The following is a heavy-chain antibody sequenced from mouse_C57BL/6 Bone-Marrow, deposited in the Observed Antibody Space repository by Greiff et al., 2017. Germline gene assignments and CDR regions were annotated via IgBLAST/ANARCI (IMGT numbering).Heavy chain of an antibody. V-gene: IGHV14-4*01. CDR1: GFNIKDDY. CDR3: TTVYGNYGAWFAY. CDR2: IDPENGDT. Sequence: VQLQQSGAELVRPGASVKLSCTASGFNIKDDYMHWVKQRPEQGLEWIGWIDPENGDTEYASKCQGKATITADTSSNTAYLQLSSLTSEDTAVYYGTTVYGNYGAWFAYWGQGTLVTVSA. D-gene: IGHD2-1*01. J-gene: IGHJ3*01.